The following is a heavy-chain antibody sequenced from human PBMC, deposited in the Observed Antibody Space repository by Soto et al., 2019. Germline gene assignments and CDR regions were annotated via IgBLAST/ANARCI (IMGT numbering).Heavy chain of an antibody. CDR3: AKKLPLYYYMDV. CDR2: ISGSGGST. J-gene: IGHJ6*03. CDR1: GFTFSSYA. V-gene: IGHV3-23*01. D-gene: IGHD2-15*01. Sequence: GSLRLSCPASGFTFSSYAMSWVRQAPGKGLEWVSAISGSGGSTYYADSVKGRLTISRDNSKNTLYLQMNSLRAEDMAVYYCAKKLPLYYYMDVWGKGTTVTVSS.